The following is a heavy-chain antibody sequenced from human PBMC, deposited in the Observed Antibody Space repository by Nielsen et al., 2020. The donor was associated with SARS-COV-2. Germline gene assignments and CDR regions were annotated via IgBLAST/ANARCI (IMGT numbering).Heavy chain of an antibody. D-gene: IGHD3-22*01. V-gene: IGHV4-38-2*02. CDR2: IYHSGST. J-gene: IGHJ4*02. CDR3: ARDAGAYYYDSSGYYVV. Sequence: SETLSLTCTVSGYSISSGYYWGWIRQPPGKGLEWIGSIYHSGSTYYNPSLKSRVTISVDTSKNQFSLKLSSVTAADTAVYYCARDAGAYYYDSSGYYVVWGQGTLVTVSS. CDR1: GYSISSGYY.